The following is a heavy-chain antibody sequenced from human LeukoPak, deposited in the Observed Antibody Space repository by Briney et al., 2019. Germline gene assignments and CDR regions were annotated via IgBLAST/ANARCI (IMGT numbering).Heavy chain of an antibody. CDR1: GFTFSSYE. V-gene: IGHV3-48*03. CDR2: ISSSGSTI. D-gene: IGHD3-10*01. J-gene: IGHJ5*02. Sequence: GGSLRLSCAASGFTFSSYEMNWVRQAPGKGLEWVSYISSSGSTIYYADSVKGRFTISRDNAKNSLYLQMNSLRAEDTAVYYCARDNSEYYYGSGSYRSDWFDPWGQGTLVTVSS. CDR3: ARDNSEYYYGSGSYRSDWFDP.